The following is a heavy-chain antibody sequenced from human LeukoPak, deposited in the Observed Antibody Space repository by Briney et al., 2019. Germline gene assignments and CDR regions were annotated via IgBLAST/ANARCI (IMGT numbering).Heavy chain of an antibody. CDR3: AKGIGYYGSGSYYRGMDV. J-gene: IGHJ6*02. D-gene: IGHD3-10*01. CDR1: GFTFDDYA. V-gene: IGHV3-9*01. Sequence: GGSLRLSCAASGFTFDDYAMHWVRQAPGKGLEWVSGISWNSGSIGYADSVKGRFTISRDNAKNSLYLQMNSLRAEDTALYYCAKGIGYYGSGSYYRGMDVWGQGTTVTVSS. CDR2: ISWNSGSI.